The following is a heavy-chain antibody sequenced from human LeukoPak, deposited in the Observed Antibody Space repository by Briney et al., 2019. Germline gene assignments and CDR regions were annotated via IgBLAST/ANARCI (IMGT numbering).Heavy chain of an antibody. CDR1: GGSVSSYY. CDR2: IYSSGST. CDR3: ARFAYCGGHCWYYFDY. J-gene: IGHJ4*02. D-gene: IGHD2-21*02. Sequence: SETLSLTCTVSGGSVSSYYWSWIRQPPGKGLEWIGYIYSSGSTNYNPSLKSRITISVDTSKNQFSLKLSSVTAADTAVYYCARFAYCGGHCWYYFDYWGQGSLVTVSS. V-gene: IGHV4-59*02.